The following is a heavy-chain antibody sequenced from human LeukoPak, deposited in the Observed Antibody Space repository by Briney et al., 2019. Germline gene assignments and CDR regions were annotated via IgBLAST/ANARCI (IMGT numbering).Heavy chain of an antibody. V-gene: IGHV3-7*03. CDR1: GFTFSNYW. CDR3: ARDSASGYDPPFDY. J-gene: IGHJ4*02. Sequence: GGSLRLSCAASGFTFSNYWMSWVRQAPGKGLEWVADIKQDGSEKYYVDSVKGRFTISRDNAKNSLYLQMNSLRAEDTAVYYCARDSASGYDPPFDYWGQGTLVTVSS. CDR2: IKQDGSEK. D-gene: IGHD5-12*01.